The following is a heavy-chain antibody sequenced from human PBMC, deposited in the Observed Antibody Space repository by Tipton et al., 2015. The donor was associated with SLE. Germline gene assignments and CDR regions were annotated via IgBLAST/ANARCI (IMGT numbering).Heavy chain of an antibody. Sequence: SLRLSCAASGFTFSSYAMSWVRQAPGKGLEWVSTISGGGDNTYYGDSVKGRFTISRDNSKNTLSLQMNSLRAEDTAVYYCAKDDYDISTCQDYYFDYWGPGTLVTVSS. CDR3: AKDDYDISTCQDYYFDY. CDR2: ISGGGDNT. V-gene: IGHV3-23*01. CDR1: GFTFSSYA. D-gene: IGHD3-22*01. J-gene: IGHJ4*02.